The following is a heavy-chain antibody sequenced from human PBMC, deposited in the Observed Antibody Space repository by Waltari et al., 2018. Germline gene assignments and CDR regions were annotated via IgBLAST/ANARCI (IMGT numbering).Heavy chain of an antibody. Sequence: EVQLVESGGGLVKPGGSLRLSCAASGFTFSSYSMDWVRQAPGKGLEWVSSISSRSSYIYYADSVKGRFTISRDNAKNSLYLQMNSLRAEDTAVYYCARDPIPGLQDAFDIWGQGTMVTVSS. CDR3: ARDPIPGLQDAFDI. J-gene: IGHJ3*02. V-gene: IGHV3-21*01. CDR2: ISSRSSYI. CDR1: GFTFSSYS.